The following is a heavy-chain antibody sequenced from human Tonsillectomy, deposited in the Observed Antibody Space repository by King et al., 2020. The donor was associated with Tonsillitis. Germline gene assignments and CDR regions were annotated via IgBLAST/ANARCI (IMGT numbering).Heavy chain of an antibody. CDR3: ARGPLNGHYVGYFDY. Sequence: VQLVESGGGLVQPGRSLRLSCGASGFTFDDYAMHCVRQAPGRGLEWVSGITWCSGLIGSADFMKGRFIISRDNAKNSLYLQMNSMRDEDTALYYCARGPLNGHYVGYFDYWGQGALVTVSS. V-gene: IGHV3-9*01. CDR1: GFTFDDYA. CDR2: ITWCSGLI. J-gene: IGHJ4*02. D-gene: IGHD3-10*02.